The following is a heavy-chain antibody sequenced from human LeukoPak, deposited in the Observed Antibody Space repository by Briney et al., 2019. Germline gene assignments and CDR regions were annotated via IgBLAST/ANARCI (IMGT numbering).Heavy chain of an antibody. V-gene: IGHV4-34*01. J-gene: IGHJ1*01. CDR3: ARGFSFTGGYFQH. CDR1: GGSFSGYY. CDR2: INHSGST. D-gene: IGHD1-14*01. Sequence: PSETLSLTCAVYGGSFSGYYWSWIRQPPGKGLEWIGEINHSGSTNYNPSLKSRVTISVDTSKNQFSLKLSSVTAADTAVYYCARGFSFTGGYFQHWGQGTLVTVSS.